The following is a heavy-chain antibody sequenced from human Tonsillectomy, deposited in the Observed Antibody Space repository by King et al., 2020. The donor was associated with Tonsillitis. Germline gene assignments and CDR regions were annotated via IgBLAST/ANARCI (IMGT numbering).Heavy chain of an antibody. D-gene: IGHD5-12*01. CDR2: INQDGSEK. CDR1: GFTFSSYW. J-gene: IGHJ4*02. Sequence: VQLVESGGGLVQPGGSLRLSCAASGFTFSSYWMSWVRQAPGKGLEWVANINQDGSEKDYVDSVKGRFTISRDNAKNSLYLQMNSLRAEDTAVYYCARLRGGYDFDDWGQGTLVTVSS. V-gene: IGHV3-7*03. CDR3: ARLRGGYDFDD.